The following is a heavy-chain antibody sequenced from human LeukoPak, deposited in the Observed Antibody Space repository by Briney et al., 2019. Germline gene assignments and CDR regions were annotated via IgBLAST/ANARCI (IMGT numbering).Heavy chain of an antibody. J-gene: IGHJ4*02. V-gene: IGHV3-7*04. CDR2: VKYDGSEK. CDR1: GFTFGTYA. CDR3: ARGRHFGSGTHYMAFYSDS. Sequence: GGSLRLSCAASGFTFGTYAMNWVRQAPGKGLEWVANVKYDGSEKYYVDSVKGRFTISRDNAKNSLYLQMNSLRAEDPAVYYCARGRHFGSGTHYMAFYSDSWGQGTLVTVSS. D-gene: IGHD3-10*01.